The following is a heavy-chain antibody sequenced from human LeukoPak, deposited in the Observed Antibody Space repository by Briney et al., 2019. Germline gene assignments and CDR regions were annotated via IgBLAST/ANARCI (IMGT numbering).Heavy chain of an antibody. V-gene: IGHV3-23*01. CDR3: AKSPRSTMIVVVILS. CDR2: ISGSGGST. J-gene: IGHJ5*02. CDR1: GLTFSSYA. Sequence: GGSLRLSCAASGLTFSSYAMSWVRQAPGKGLEWVSAISGSGGSTYYADSVKGRFTISRDNSKNTLYLQMNSLRAEDTAVYYCAKSPRSTMIVVVILSWGQGTLVTVSS. D-gene: IGHD3-22*01.